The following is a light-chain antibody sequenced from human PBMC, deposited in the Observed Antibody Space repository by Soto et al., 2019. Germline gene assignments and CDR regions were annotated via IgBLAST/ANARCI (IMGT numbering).Light chain of an antibody. Sequence: EIVLTQSPGTLSLSPGERPTLSGMPSQSVSSSYLAWYQQKPGQAPRLLIYGASSRATGIPDRFSGSGSGTDFTLTISRLEPEDFAVYYCQQYGSSPITFGQGTRLEIK. CDR2: GAS. J-gene: IGKJ5*01. CDR3: QQYGSSPIT. CDR1: QSVSSSY. V-gene: IGKV3-20*01.